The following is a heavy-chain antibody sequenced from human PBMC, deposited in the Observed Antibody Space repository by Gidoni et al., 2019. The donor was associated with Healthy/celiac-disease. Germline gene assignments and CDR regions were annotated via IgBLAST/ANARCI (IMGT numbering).Heavy chain of an antibody. CDR2: IKSKTDGGTT. Sequence: EVQLVESGGGLVKPGGSLRLSCAASGFTFSNAWTSRGRQAQGKGLEWVGRIKSKTDGGTTDYAAPVKGRFTISRDDSKNTLYLQMNSLKTEDTAVYYCTTDGAANFDYWGQGTLVTVSS. V-gene: IGHV3-15*01. CDR1: GFTFSNAW. J-gene: IGHJ4*02. D-gene: IGHD6-13*01. CDR3: TTDGAANFDY.